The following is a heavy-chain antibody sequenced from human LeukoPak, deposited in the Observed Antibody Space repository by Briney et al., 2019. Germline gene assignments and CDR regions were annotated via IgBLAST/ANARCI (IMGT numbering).Heavy chain of an antibody. CDR3: ASFPNSGYDGRDY. V-gene: IGHV1-69*04. J-gene: IGHJ4*02. D-gene: IGHD5-12*01. CDR2: IIPILGIA. Sequence: GASVKVSCKASGGTFSSYAISWVRQAPGQGLEWMGRIIPILGIANYAQKFQGRVTITADKSTSTAYMELSSLRSEDTAVYYCASFPNSGYDGRDYWGQGTLVTVSS. CDR1: GGTFSSYA.